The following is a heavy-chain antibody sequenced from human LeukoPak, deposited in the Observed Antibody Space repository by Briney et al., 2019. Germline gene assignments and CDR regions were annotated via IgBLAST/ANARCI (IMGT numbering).Heavy chain of an antibody. Sequence: GGSLRLSCAASGFTFSNAWMSWVRQAPGKGLEWVGRIKSKTDGGTTDYAAPVKGRFTISRDDSKNTLYLQMNSLKTEDTAVYYCTTDWTVTNRNFDYWGRGTLVTVSS. V-gene: IGHV3-15*01. CDR3: TTDWTVTNRNFDY. J-gene: IGHJ4*02. CDR2: IKSKTDGGTT. CDR1: GFTFSNAW. D-gene: IGHD4-17*01.